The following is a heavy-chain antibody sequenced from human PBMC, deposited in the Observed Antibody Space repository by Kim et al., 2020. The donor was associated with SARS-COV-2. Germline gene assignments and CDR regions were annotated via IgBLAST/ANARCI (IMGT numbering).Heavy chain of an antibody. J-gene: IGHJ4*02. D-gene: IGHD3-3*01. Sequence: DSVKGRFTISRDNSKNTLYLQMNSLRAEDTAVYYCAKGASRVLRFLDDDYWGQGTLVTVSS. V-gene: IGHV3-23*01. CDR3: AKGASRVLRFLDDDY.